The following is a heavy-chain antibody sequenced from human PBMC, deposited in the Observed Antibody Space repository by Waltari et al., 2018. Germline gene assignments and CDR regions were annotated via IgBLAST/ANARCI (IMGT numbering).Heavy chain of an antibody. J-gene: IGHJ4*02. CDR1: GYTFTGYY. V-gene: IGHV1-2*02. D-gene: IGHD1-7*01. Sequence: QVQLVQSGAEVKRPGASVKVSCKASGYTFTGYYMHWVRQAPGQGLRWMGWINPNSGGTTYAQKFQGRDTMTRDTSISTAYMELSRLRSDDTAVYYCARAPELPQHFDYWGQGTLVTVSS. CDR3: ARAPELPQHFDY. CDR2: INPNSGGT.